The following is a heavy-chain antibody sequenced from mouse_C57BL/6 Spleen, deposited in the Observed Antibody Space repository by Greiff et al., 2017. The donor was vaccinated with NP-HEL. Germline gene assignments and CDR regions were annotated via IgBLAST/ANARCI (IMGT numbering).Heavy chain of an antibody. J-gene: IGHJ3*01. CDR2: INPNNGGT. Sequence: VQLKESGPELVKPGASVKIPCKASGYTFTDYNMDWVKQSHGKSLEWIGDINPNNGGTIYNQKFKGRATLTVDKSSSTDYMELRSLTSEDTAVYYCARGVTPRFAYWGQGTLVTVSA. V-gene: IGHV1-18*01. CDR1: GYTFTDYN. D-gene: IGHD2-3*01. CDR3: ARGVTPRFAY.